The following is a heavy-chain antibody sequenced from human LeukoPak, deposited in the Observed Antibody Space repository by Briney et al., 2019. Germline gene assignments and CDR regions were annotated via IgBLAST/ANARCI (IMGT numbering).Heavy chain of an antibody. J-gene: IGHJ4*02. D-gene: IGHD3-10*01. Sequence: SETLSLTCTVSGASLSSAHGWSWIRQPPGKGLEWIGYSQNSGCTNCNPSLKSRVTISVDTCKNQFSLKLSSVTAADTAIYYCARDYSGSLDYWGQGILVTVTS. CDR3: ARDYSGSLDY. CDR1: GASLSSAHG. CDR2: SQNSGCT. V-gene: IGHV4-61*01.